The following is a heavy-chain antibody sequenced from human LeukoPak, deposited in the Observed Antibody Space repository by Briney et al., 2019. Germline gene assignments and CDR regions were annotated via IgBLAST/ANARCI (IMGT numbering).Heavy chain of an antibody. CDR1: GFTFSSYS. D-gene: IGHD2-15*01. CDR2: ISSSSSYI. V-gene: IGHV3-21*01. J-gene: IGHJ3*02. CDR3: ARDTGSGYCSGGRCRGAFDI. Sequence: PGGSLRLSCAASGFTFSSYSMNWVRQAPGKGLEWVSSISSSSSYIYYADSVKGRFTISRDNAKNSLYLQMNSLRAEDTAVYYCARDTGSGYCSGGRCRGAFDIWGQGTMVTVSS.